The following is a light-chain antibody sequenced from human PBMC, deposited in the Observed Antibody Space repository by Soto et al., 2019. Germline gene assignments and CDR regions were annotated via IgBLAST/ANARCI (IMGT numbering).Light chain of an antibody. V-gene: IGLV4-60*02. Sequence: QSVLTQSSSASASLGSSVKLTCTLSSGHSSYIIAWHQQQPGKAPRYLMKLEGSGSYNKGSGVPDRFSGSSSGADRYLTISIHQFEDEADYYCETWDSNTRVVGGGTQLTVL. J-gene: IGLJ3*02. CDR1: SGHSSYI. CDR2: LEGSGSY. CDR3: ETWDSNTRV.